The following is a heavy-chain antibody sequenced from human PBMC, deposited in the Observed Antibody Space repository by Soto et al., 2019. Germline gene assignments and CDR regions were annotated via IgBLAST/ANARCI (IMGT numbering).Heavy chain of an antibody. CDR1: GGTFSRYA. Sequence: SVKVSCKASGGTFSRYAISWVRQAPGQGLEWMGGIIPIFGTANYAQKFQGRVTITADESTSTAYMELSSLRSEDTAVYYCAHTIFGVVTNWFDPWGQGTLVTVSS. J-gene: IGHJ5*02. CDR2: IIPIFGTA. CDR3: AHTIFGVVTNWFDP. D-gene: IGHD3-3*01. V-gene: IGHV1-69*13.